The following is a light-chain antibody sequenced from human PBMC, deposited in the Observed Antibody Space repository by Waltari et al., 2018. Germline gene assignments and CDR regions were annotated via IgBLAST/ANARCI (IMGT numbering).Light chain of an antibody. Sequence: QSVLTQPPSASGTPGQRVTISCSGSRSNIGINTVNWYQQLPAAAPRLLMYSNNQRPSGVPDRFSGSKSGTSASLAISGLQAEDEADYYCAAWDDSLKGYVFGTGTTVTVL. CDR2: SNN. CDR3: AAWDDSLKGYV. V-gene: IGLV1-44*01. J-gene: IGLJ1*01. CDR1: RSNIGINT.